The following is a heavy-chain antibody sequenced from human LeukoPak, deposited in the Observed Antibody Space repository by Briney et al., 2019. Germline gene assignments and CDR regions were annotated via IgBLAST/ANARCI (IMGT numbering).Heavy chain of an antibody. V-gene: IGHV1-46*01. J-gene: IGHJ4*02. CDR1: GYTFTSYY. CDR3: ARDPEAHLFDY. CDR2: INPSGGST. Sequence: ASVKVSCKASGYTFTSYYMHWVRQAPGQGLEWMGIINPSGGSTSCAQKFQGRVTMTRDTSTSTVYMELSSLRSEDTAVYYCARDPEAHLFDYWGQGTLVTVSS. D-gene: IGHD6-6*01.